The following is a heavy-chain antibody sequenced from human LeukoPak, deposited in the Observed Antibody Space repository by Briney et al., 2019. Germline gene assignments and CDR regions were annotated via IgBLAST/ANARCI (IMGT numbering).Heavy chain of an antibody. CDR2: INPNSGGT. CDR1: GYTFTGYY. CDR3: ARDSRRATSGRPDAFDI. J-gene: IGHJ3*02. V-gene: IGHV1-2*02. D-gene: IGHD2-2*01. Sequence: VASVKVSCKASGYTFTGYYMHWVRQAPGQGLEWMGWINPNSGGTNYAQKFQGRVTMTRDTSISTAYMELSRLGSDDTAVYYCARDSRRATSGRPDAFDIWGQGTMVTVSS.